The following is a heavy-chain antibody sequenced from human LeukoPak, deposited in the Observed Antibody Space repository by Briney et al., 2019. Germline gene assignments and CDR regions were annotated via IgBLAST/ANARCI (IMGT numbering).Heavy chain of an antibody. V-gene: IGHV3-30*18. CDR1: GFTFSSYG. CDR3: AKENNYFDY. J-gene: IGHJ4*02. Sequence: GGSLRLSCAASGFTFSSYGMHWVRQAPGKGLEWVAVISYDGSNKYYADSVKGRFTISRDNAKNSLYLQMNSLRAEDTALYYCAKENNYFDYWGQGTLVTVSS. CDR2: ISYDGSNK.